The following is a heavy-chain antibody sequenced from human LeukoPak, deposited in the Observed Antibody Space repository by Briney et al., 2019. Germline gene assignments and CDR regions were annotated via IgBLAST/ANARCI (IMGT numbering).Heavy chain of an antibody. CDR3: ARDRSSWYWGGFDY. Sequence: SETLSLTCAVYGESFSGYYWSWIRQPPGKGLEWIGYIYYSGSTNYNPSLKSRVTISVDTSKNQFSLKLSSVTAADTAVYYCARDRSSWYWGGFDYWGQGTLVTVSS. J-gene: IGHJ4*02. V-gene: IGHV4-59*01. CDR1: GESFSGYY. D-gene: IGHD6-13*01. CDR2: IYYSGST.